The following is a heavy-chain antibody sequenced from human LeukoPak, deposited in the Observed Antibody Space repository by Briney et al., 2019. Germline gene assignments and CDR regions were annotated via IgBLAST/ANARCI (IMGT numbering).Heavy chain of an antibody. V-gene: IGHV1-2*02. CDR1: GCTFIGYY. D-gene: IGHD2-15*01. CDR2: INPHNGDT. J-gene: IGHJ4*02. CDR3: ATVRDIVVVGGPCYFDY. Sequence: GASVKVSCKASGCTFIGYYLHWVRQAPGQGLEWMGWINPHNGDTNYAQKFQGRVTMTRDTSITTAYMELSRLKSDDTAVYYCATVRDIVVVGGPCYFDYWGQGTLVTVSS.